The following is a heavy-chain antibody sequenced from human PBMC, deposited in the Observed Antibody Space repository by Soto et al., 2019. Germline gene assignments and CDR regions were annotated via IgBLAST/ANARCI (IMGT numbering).Heavy chain of an antibody. CDR1: GFTFSSYG. CDR2: ISYDGSNK. D-gene: IGHD3-10*01. V-gene: IGHV3-30*18. CDR3: AKWLWFGESTTTGGDY. Sequence: QVQLVESGGGVVQPGRSLRLSCAASGFTFSSYGMHWVRQAPGKGLEWVAVISYDGSNKYYADSVKGRFTISRDNSKNTLYRQMNSRRAEDTAVYYCAKWLWFGESTTTGGDYWGQGTLVTVSS. J-gene: IGHJ4*02.